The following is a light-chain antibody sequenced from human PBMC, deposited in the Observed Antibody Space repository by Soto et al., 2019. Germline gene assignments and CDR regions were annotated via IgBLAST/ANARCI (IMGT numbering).Light chain of an antibody. V-gene: IGLV4-60*03. CDR3: ETWDSQTWV. Sequence: QPVLTQSSSASASLGSSVKLTCTLSSGHSSYIIAWHQQQPGKAPRYLMKLEGSGSYNMGSGVPDRFSGSSTGANRYLTISNLQSEDEADHYRETWDSQTWVFGGGTKLTVL. CDR1: SGHSSYI. J-gene: IGLJ3*02. CDR2: LEGSGSY.